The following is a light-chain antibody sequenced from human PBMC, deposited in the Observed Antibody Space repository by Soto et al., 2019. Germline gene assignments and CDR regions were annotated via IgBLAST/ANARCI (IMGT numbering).Light chain of an antibody. V-gene: IGKV1-39*01. CDR3: QQSYSTPLT. CDR2: AAS. J-gene: IGKJ4*01. CDR1: QSIDTY. Sequence: DIQMTQSPSSLSASVGDRFTIPCRASQSIDTYLNWYQQKPGKAPKLLIYAASSLQSGVPSRFSGSGSGTDFTLTISNLQPEDFATYFCQQSYSTPLTFGGGTKVDIK.